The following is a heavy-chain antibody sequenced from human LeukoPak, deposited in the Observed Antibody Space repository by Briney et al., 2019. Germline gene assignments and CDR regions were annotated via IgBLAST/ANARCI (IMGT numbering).Heavy chain of an antibody. D-gene: IGHD3-10*01. CDR3: ARLWFGELVTDS. V-gene: IGHV4-34*01. CDR2: INHSGST. Sequence: KPSETLSLTCAVYGGSFSGYYWSWIRQLPGKGLEWIGEINHSGSTNYNPSLKSRVTISVDTSKNQFSLKLRSVTAADTAVYYCARLWFGELVTDSWGQGTLVTVSS. CDR1: GGSFSGYY. J-gene: IGHJ4*02.